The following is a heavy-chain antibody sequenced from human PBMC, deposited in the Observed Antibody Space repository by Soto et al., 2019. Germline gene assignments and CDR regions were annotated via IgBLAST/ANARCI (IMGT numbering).Heavy chain of an antibody. V-gene: IGHV4-59*01. CDR2: IYYSGST. Sequence: PSETLSLACTVSGGSISSYYWSWIRQPPGKGLERIGYIYYSGSTNYNPSLKSRVTISVDTSKNHFSLKLSSVTAADTAVYYCARDLGYCSGGSCPNWFDPWGQGTLVTVSS. CDR3: ARDLGYCSGGSCPNWFDP. D-gene: IGHD2-15*01. J-gene: IGHJ5*02. CDR1: GGSISSYY.